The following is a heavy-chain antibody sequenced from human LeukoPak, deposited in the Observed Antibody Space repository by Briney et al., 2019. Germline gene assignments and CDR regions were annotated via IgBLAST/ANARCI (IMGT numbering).Heavy chain of an antibody. CDR1: GYTFTSYG. Sequence: ASVKVSCKPSGYTFTSYGISWVRQAPGQGLEWMGWISAYNGNTNYAQKLQGRVTMTTDTSTSTAYMELRSLRSDDTAVYYCARASPGATTDYYYYGMDVWGQGTTVTVSS. CDR2: ISAYNGNT. J-gene: IGHJ6*02. V-gene: IGHV1-18*01. D-gene: IGHD1-26*01. CDR3: ARASPGATTDYYYYGMDV.